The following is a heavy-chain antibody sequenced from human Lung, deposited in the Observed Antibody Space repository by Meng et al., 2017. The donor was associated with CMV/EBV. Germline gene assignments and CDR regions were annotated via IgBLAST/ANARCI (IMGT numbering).Heavy chain of an antibody. J-gene: IGHJ3*02. CDR2: INPSGGST. V-gene: IGHV1-46*01. CDR1: RYTFTSYY. CDR3: AREHEETIFGVARLGHSAFDN. Sequence: SVXVPXXPSRYTFTSYYMHWVRQAPGQGLEWMGIINPSGGSTSYEQKLQGRVTMTRDTSTSTVYMELSSLRSEDTAVYYCAREHEETIFGVARLGHSAFDNWGQGXMVTVSS. D-gene: IGHD3-3*01.